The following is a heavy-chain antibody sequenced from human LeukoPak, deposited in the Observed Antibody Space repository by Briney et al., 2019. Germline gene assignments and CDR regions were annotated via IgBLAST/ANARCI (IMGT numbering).Heavy chain of an antibody. V-gene: IGHV1-69*01. CDR2: IIPFVDTT. CDR1: GGTFSSYA. Sequence: GASVKVSCKASGGTFSSYAISWVRQAPGQGLEWMGGIIPFVDTTDYAQKFQGRVTITADESTSTAYMELSSLRSEDTAVYYCASGDGNVLLWFGNFDYWGQGTLVTVSS. CDR3: ASGDGNVLLWFGNFDY. D-gene: IGHD3-10*01. J-gene: IGHJ4*02.